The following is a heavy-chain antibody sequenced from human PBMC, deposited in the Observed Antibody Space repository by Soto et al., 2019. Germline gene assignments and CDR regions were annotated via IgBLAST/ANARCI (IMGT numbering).Heavy chain of an antibody. Sequence: SETLSLTCTVSGGSFKSGIYSWSWIRQPPGKGLEWIGYVYHTGRTSYNTSLKSRVSISMDTSKNQFSLNLDSVTAADTAVYFCARDFAYFDSWGQVTLVTVST. CDR2: VYHTGRT. CDR3: ARDFAYFDS. CDR1: GGSFKSGIYS. V-gene: IGHV4-61*01. D-gene: IGHD3-3*01. J-gene: IGHJ4*02.